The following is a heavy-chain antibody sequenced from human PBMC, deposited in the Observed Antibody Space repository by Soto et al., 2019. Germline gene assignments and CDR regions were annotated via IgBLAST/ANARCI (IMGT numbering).Heavy chain of an antibody. D-gene: IGHD1-26*01. V-gene: IGHV4-39*01. CDR3: ATQEVGGSYVYTFDP. CDR2: IYYSGST. Sequence: QLQLQESGPGLVKPSETLSLTCTVSGGSISSSSYYWGWIRQPPGKGLEWIGGIYYSGSTYYNPSLKSRVTISVDTSKNQVSLKLSSVTAADTAVYYCATQEVGGSYVYTFDPWGQGTLVTVSS. J-gene: IGHJ5*02. CDR1: GGSISSSSYY.